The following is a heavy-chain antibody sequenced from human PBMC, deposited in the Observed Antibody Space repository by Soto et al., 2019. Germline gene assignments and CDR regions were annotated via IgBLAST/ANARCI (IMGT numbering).Heavy chain of an antibody. Sequence: QVQLVQSGAEVKKPGSSVKVSCKASGGTFSSYAISWVRQAPGQGLEWMGGIIPIFGTANYAQKFQGRVTITADKSTSTAYMELSSLRSEDTAVYYCARCGALNWNSSARKAFDIWGQGTMVTVSS. CDR3: ARCGALNWNSSARKAFDI. D-gene: IGHD1-7*01. J-gene: IGHJ3*02. CDR2: IIPIFGTA. V-gene: IGHV1-69*06. CDR1: GGTFSSYA.